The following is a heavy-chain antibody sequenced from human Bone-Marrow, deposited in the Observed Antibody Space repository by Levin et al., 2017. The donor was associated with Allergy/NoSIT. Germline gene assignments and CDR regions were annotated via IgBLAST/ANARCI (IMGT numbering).Heavy chain of an antibody. D-gene: IGHD4-11*01. CDR2: INSDGSST. J-gene: IGHJ6*02. CDR3: ARDLTTVATYYYYGMDV. V-gene: IGHV3-74*01. CDR1: GFTFSSYW. Sequence: GGSLRLSCAASGFTFSSYWMHWVRQAPGKGLVWVSRINSDGSSTSYADSVKGRFTISRDNAKNTLYLQMNSLRAEDTAVYYCARDLTTVATYYYYGMDVWGQGTTVTVSS.